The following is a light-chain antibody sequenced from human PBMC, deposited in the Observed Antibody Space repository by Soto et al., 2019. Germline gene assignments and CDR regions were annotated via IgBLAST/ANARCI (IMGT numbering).Light chain of an antibody. Sequence: EIVMTQSPATLSVSPGERATLSCRASQSVSSNLAWYQQKPGQAPRLLIYGASTRATGIPARFSGSGSGTEFTLTISSLQSEDFAVYYCQQYSNWPPMYTFDQGTKLEIK. V-gene: IGKV3-15*01. CDR1: QSVSSN. CDR3: QQYSNWPPMYT. J-gene: IGKJ2*01. CDR2: GAS.